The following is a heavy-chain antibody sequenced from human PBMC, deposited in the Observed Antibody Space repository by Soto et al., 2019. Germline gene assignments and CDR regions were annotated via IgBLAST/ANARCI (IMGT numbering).Heavy chain of an antibody. CDR1: GGSFSGYY. D-gene: IGHD5-12*01. Sequence: SETLSLTCAVYGGSFSGYYWSWIRQPPGKGLEWIGEINHSGSTNYNPSLKSRVTISVDTSKNQFSLKLSSVTAADTAVYYCARRVGYGYYYYYMDVWGKGTTVT. CDR3: ARRVGYGYYYYYMDV. CDR2: INHSGST. J-gene: IGHJ6*03. V-gene: IGHV4-34*01.